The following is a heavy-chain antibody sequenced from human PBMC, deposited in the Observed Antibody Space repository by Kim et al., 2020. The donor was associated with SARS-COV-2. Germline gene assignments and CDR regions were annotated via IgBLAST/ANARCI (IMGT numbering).Heavy chain of an antibody. CDR3: SRGDPPHPRHDSFDY. CDR1: GLTVRSNY. Sequence: GGSLRLSCAASGLTVRSNYMSWVRHAPGRGLEWVSVIYDGGNKRNADYVEGGFTISSSSSGNSLYHQKNNLRSEDTALSYCSRGDPPHPRHDSFDY. CDR2: IYDGGNK. J-gene: IGHJ4*01. V-gene: IGHV3-53*01.